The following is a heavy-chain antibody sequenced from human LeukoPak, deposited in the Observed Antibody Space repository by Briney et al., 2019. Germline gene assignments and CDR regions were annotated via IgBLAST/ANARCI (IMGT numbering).Heavy chain of an antibody. J-gene: IGHJ3*02. CDR1: GFTFSSYG. D-gene: IGHD1-20*01. CDR3: AKGGLYNWNDGDAFDI. V-gene: IGHV3-30*18. Sequence: PGRSLRLSCAASGFTFSSYGMHWVRQAPGKGLEWVVVISYDGSNKYYADSVKGRFTISRDNSKNTLYLQMNSLRAEDTAVYYCAKGGLYNWNDGDAFDIWGQGTMVTVSS. CDR2: ISYDGSNK.